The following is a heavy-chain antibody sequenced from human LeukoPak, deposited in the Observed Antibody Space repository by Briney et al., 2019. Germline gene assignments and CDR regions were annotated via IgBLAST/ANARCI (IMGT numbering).Heavy chain of an antibody. J-gene: IGHJ4*02. V-gene: IGHV5-51*01. D-gene: IGHD3-22*01. CDR3: ARQLRYYDSSGYGTNDY. CDR2: IYPGDPDT. CDR1: GYSFTSYW. Sequence: GESLKISCKGSGYSFTSYWIGWVRQMPGKGLEWMGIIYPGDPDTRYSPSFQGQVTISADKSISPAYLQWSSLKASDTAMYYCARQLRYYDSSGYGTNDYWGQGTLVTVSS.